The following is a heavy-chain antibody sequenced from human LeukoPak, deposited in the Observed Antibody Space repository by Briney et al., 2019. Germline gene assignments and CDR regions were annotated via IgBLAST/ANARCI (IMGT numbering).Heavy chain of an antibody. D-gene: IGHD3-22*01. J-gene: IGHJ4*02. V-gene: IGHV3-11*01. CDR2: ISTRDNVI. CDR3: AREQWFRWDF. CDR1: GFDVDDYY. Sequence: SGGSLRLSCAASGFDVDDYYMDWIRQAPGKGLEWVAYISTRDNVIYYADSVKGRFAISTDSAENSVYLQLNRLTVEDTAVYYCAREQWFRWDFWGQGILVSVPS.